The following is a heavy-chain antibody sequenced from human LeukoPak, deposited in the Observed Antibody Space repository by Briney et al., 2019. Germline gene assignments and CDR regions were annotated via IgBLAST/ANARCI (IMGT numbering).Heavy chain of an antibody. V-gene: IGHV3-7*01. Sequence: PGGSLRLSCAASGFTVSSNYMSWVRQAPGKGLEWVANIKQDGSEKYYVDSVKGRFTISRDNAKNSLYLQMNSLRAEDTAVYYCARRWTFDHSSGWYDEGDYWGQGTLVTVSS. CDR1: GFTVSSNY. J-gene: IGHJ4*02. D-gene: IGHD6-19*01. CDR2: IKQDGSEK. CDR3: ARRWTFDHSSGWYDEGDY.